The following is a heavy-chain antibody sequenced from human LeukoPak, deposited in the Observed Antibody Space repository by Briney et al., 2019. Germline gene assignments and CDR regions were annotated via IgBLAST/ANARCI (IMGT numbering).Heavy chain of an antibody. Sequence: SETLSLTCTVSGGSLSNYYWSWVRQPPGKGLEWIGYIYYSGSTTYNPSLKSRVTISVDTSKNQFSLKLNAVTAADTAVYYCARSMVATADAAHDYWGQGTLVTVSS. V-gene: IGHV4-59*08. J-gene: IGHJ4*02. CDR1: GGSLSNYY. CDR2: IYYSGST. CDR3: ARSMVATADAAHDY. D-gene: IGHD5-12*01.